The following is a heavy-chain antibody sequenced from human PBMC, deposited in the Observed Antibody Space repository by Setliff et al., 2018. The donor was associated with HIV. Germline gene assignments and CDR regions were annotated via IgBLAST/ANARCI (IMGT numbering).Heavy chain of an antibody. J-gene: IGHJ4*02. Sequence: PGGSLRLSCAASGFTFSTYSMNWVRQAPGKGLEWLSYIIATTTYYADSVKGRFTISRDNAKNSLYLQMTSLRAEDTAVYYCAKGRDGNTNKALSFDYWGQGTLVTVSS. V-gene: IGHV3-48*01. CDR2: IIATTT. CDR1: GFTFSTYS. D-gene: IGHD1-1*01. CDR3: AKGRDGNTNKALSFDY.